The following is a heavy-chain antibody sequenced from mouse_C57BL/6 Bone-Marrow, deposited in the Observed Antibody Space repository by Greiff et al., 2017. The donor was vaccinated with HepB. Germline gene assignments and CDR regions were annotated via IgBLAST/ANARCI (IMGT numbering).Heavy chain of an antibody. CDR1: GYTFTSYW. D-gene: IGHD2-1*01. V-gene: IGHV1-59*01. J-gene: IGHJ4*01. CDR3: ARYGNLYAMDY. Sequence: QVQLKESGAELVRPGTSVKLSCKASGYTFTSYWMHWVKQRPGQGLEWIGVIDPSDSYTNYNQKFKGKATLTVDTSSSTAYMQLSSLTSEDSAVYYCARYGNLYAMDYWGQGTSVTVSS. CDR2: IDPSDSYT.